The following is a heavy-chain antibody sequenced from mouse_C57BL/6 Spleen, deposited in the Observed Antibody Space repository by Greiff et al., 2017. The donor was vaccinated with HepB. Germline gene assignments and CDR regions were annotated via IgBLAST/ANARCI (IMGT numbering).Heavy chain of an antibody. CDR3: ASHDGYYYFDY. D-gene: IGHD2-3*01. Sequence: DVKLVESGGDLVKPGGSLKLSCAASGFTFSSYGMSWVRQTPDKRLEWVATISSGGSYTYYPDSVKGRFTISRDNAKNTLYLQMSSLKSEDTAMYYCASHDGYYYFDYWGQGTTLTVSS. CDR1: GFTFSSYG. V-gene: IGHV5-6*02. CDR2: ISSGGSYT. J-gene: IGHJ2*01.